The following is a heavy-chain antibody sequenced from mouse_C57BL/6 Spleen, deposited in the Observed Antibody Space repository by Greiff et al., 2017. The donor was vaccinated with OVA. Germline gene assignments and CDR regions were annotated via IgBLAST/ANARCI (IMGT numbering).Heavy chain of an antibody. CDR1: GFTFSDYY. J-gene: IGHJ4*01. Sequence: EVKLVESEGGLVQPGSSMKLSCTASGFTFSDYYMAWVRQVPEKGLEWVANINYDGSSTYYLDSLKSRFIISRDNAKNILYLQKSRLKSEDTATYYCARGVYYYGSRNYAMDYWGQGTSVTVSS. V-gene: IGHV5-16*01. CDR2: INYDGSST. D-gene: IGHD1-1*01. CDR3: ARGVYYYGSRNYAMDY.